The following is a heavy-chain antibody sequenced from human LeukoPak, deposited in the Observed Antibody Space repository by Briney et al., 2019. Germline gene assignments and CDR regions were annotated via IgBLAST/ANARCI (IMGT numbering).Heavy chain of an antibody. J-gene: IGHJ4*02. CDR2: ISWNSGSI. D-gene: IGHD4-17*01. CDR1: GFTFDDYA. Sequence: QPGRSLRLSCAASGFTFDDYAMHWVRHAPGKGLEWVSGISWNSGSIGYADSVKGRFTISRDNAKNSLYPQMNSLRAEDTALYYCAKGHDYGDSLSYYFDHWGQGTLVTVSS. V-gene: IGHV3-9*01. CDR3: AKGHDYGDSLSYYFDH.